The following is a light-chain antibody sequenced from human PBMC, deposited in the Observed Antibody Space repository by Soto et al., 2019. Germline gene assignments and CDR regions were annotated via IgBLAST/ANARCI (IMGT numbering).Light chain of an antibody. CDR3: YSYAGSNTYYV. CDR2: EVT. CDR1: SSDFGSYDL. V-gene: IGLV2-23*02. Sequence: QSVLTQPASVSGSPGQSIALSCTGNSSDFGSYDLVSWYQQHPGKAPKLIIYEVTKRPSGVSDRFSGSKSGNTASLTISGLQAEDEADYYCYSYAGSNTYYVFGTGTKVTVL. J-gene: IGLJ1*01.